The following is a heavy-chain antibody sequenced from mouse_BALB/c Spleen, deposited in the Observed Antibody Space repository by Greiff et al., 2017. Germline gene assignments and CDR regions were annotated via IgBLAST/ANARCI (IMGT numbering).Heavy chain of an antibody. CDR1: GFNIKDTY. D-gene: IGHD1-1*01. Sequence: VQLQQSGAELVKPGASVKLSCTASGFNIKDTYMHWVKQRPEQGLEWIGRIDPANGNTKYDPKFQGKATITADTSSNTAYLQLSSLTSEDTAVYYCDSPYGSSLRFAYWGQGTLVTVSA. CDR2: IDPANGNT. V-gene: IGHV14-3*02. J-gene: IGHJ3*01. CDR3: DSPYGSSLRFAY.